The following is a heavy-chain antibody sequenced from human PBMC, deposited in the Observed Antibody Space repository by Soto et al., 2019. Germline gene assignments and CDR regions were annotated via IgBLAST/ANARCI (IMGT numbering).Heavy chain of an antibody. V-gene: IGHV1-69*04. D-gene: IGHD1-26*01. CDR2: IIPILGIA. CDR3: AREFVSLRGTRTKAFDY. J-gene: IGHJ4*02. Sequence: ASVKVSCKASGGTFSSYTISWVRQAPGQGLEWMGRIIPILGIANYAQKFQGRVTITADKSTSTAYMELSSLRSEDTAVYYCAREFVSLRGTRTKAFDYWGQGTLVTVSS. CDR1: GGTFSSYT.